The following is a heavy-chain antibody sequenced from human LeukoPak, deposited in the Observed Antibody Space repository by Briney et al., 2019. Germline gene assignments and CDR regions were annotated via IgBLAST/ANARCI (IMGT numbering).Heavy chain of an antibody. CDR2: INPNRGGT. V-gene: IGHV1-2*06. J-gene: IGHJ4*02. Sequence: ASVKVSCKASGYTFTGYYMHWVRQAPGQGLEWMGRINPNRGGTNYAQKFQGRVTMTRDTSISTAYMELSRLRSDDTAVYYCATWSEDTAMVDFDYWGQGTLVTVSS. CDR1: GYTFTGYY. CDR3: ATWSEDTAMVDFDY. D-gene: IGHD5-18*01.